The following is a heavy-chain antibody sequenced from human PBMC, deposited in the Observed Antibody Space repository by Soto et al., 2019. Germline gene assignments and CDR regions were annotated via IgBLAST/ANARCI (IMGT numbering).Heavy chain of an antibody. J-gene: IGHJ4*02. CDR1: GGSISRYY. CDR2: IYSSGST. V-gene: IGHV4-59*08. CDR3: ARHWVSDYGAYDPFDY. Sequence: SETLSLTCTVSGGSISRYYWSWIRQPPGKGLEWIGYIYSSGSTNYNPSLKSRVTISVDTSKSQFSLKLSSVTAADTAMYYCARHWVSDYGAYDPFDYWGQGTLVTVSS. D-gene: IGHD4-17*01.